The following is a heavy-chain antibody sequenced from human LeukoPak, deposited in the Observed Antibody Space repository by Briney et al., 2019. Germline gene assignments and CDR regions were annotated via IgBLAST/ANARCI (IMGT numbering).Heavy chain of an antibody. Sequence: GGSLRLSCAASGFTFSSYGMHWVRQAPGKGLEWVAFIRYDGSNKYYADSVKGRFTISRDNSKNTLYLQMNSLRAEDTAVYYCAKDVQQWLVFPYNWFDPWGQGTLVTVSS. J-gene: IGHJ5*02. CDR1: GFTFSSYG. D-gene: IGHD6-19*01. CDR2: IRYDGSNK. CDR3: AKDVQQWLVFPYNWFDP. V-gene: IGHV3-30*02.